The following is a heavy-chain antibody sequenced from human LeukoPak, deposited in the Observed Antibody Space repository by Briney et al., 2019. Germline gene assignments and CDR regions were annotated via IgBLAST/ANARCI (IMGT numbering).Heavy chain of an antibody. CDR2: INTNTGNP. Sequence: ASVKVSCKASGYTFTSYAMNWVRQAPGQGLEWMGWINTNTGNPTYAQGFTGRFVFSLDTSVSTAYLQISSLKAEDTAVYYCARDMGATPPLGWYYYGMDVWGQGTTVTVSS. CDR1: GYTFTSYA. CDR3: ARDMGATPPLGWYYYGMDV. V-gene: IGHV7-4-1*02. J-gene: IGHJ6*02. D-gene: IGHD1-26*01.